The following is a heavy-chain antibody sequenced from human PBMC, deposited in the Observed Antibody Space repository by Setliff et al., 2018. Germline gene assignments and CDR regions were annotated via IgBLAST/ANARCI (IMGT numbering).Heavy chain of an antibody. CDR3: ARARYCSGGRCYWTWLDS. CDR1: GFIFSDYY. D-gene: IGHD2-15*01. Sequence: GGSLRLSCAASGFIFSDYYMSWIRQTPGKGLEWVAYISRGATTTYYTDSVKGRFTISIDTSKNQFSLKLSSVTAADTAVYYCARARYCSGGRCYWTWLDSWAQGTLVTVSS. CDR2: ISRGATTT. J-gene: IGHJ5*01. V-gene: IGHV3-11*01.